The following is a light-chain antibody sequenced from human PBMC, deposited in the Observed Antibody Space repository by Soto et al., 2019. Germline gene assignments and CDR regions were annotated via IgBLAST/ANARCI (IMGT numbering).Light chain of an antibody. CDR1: QTVGTTY. CDR2: DAS. Sequence: EVVLAQSPGTLSLSPGERATLSCRASQTVGTTYLAWYQHKPGQAPRLLIYDASSRQTEIPARFSGSGSGTDFTLTISSLEPEDFALYYCQQRSNWPITFGQGTRLEIK. CDR3: QQRSNWPIT. J-gene: IGKJ5*01. V-gene: IGKV3D-20*02.